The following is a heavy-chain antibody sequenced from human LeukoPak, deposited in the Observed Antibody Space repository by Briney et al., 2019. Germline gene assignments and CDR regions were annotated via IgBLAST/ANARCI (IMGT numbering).Heavy chain of an antibody. CDR2: LYYGGST. J-gene: IGHJ3*02. CDR3: SREDTATATGALDI. D-gene: IGHD5-18*01. V-gene: IGHV4-39*01. CDR1: GGSISSISYY. Sequence: SETLSPTCTVSGGSISSISYYWGWIRQPPGKGLEWIGTLYYGGSTYYNPSLKSRVTISVDMSKNQFSLMLSSVTAVDTAVYYCSREDTATATGALDIWGQGTMVTVSS.